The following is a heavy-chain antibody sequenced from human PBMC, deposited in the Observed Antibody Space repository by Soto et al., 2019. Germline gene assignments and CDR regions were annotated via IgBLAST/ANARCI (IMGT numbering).Heavy chain of an antibody. J-gene: IGHJ4*02. CDR2: IIPIFGTA. D-gene: IGHD3-22*01. CDR1: GGTFSSYA. CDR3: WGGSYYDSADY. Sequence: GASVKVSCKASGGTFSSYAISWVRQAPGQGLEWMGGIIPIFGTANYAQKFQGRVTITADESTSTAYMELSSLRSEDTAVYYCWGGSYYDSADYWGQGTLVTSPQ. V-gene: IGHV1-69*13.